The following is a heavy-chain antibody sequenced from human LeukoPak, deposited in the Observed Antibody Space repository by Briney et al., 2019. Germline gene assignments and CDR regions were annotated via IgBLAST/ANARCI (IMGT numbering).Heavy chain of an antibody. CDR2: VSYSGST. V-gene: IGHV4-59*01. Sequence: SETLSLTCTISGDSISGYYWSWIRQPPGKGLEWIGYVSYSGSTNYNPSLRSRVTISLDTSKNQFSLNLSSVTAADTAVYHCVRAAGGWPFDYWGQGTLVTVSS. CDR1: GDSISGYY. D-gene: IGHD6-19*01. J-gene: IGHJ4*02. CDR3: VRAAGGWPFDY.